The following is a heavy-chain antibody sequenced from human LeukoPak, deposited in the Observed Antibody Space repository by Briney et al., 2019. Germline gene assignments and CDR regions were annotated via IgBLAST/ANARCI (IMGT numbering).Heavy chain of an antibody. CDR3: ARKGLMTTQDY. D-gene: IGHD4-11*01. CDR2: ISSSSSYI. J-gene: IGHJ4*02. CDR1: GFTLSSYA. Sequence: GGSLRLSCAAAGFTLSSYAMHWVRQAPGKGLEWVSSISSSSSYIYYADSVKGRFTISRDNAKNSLYLQMNSLRAEDTAVYYCARKGLMTTQDYWGQGTLVTVSS. V-gene: IGHV3-21*01.